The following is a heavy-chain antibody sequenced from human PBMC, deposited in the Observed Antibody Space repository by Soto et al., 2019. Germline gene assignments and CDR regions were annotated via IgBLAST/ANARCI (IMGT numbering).Heavy chain of an antibody. J-gene: IGHJ4*02. Sequence: QVYLQESGPGLVKPSGTLSLTCAVSDGSISSNNWWSWVRQPPGKGLEWIGEIYPSGSTNYNPSFKSRVTISVDKSKSQFSLKLSSVTAADTAVYYCARNSYVTGGSYCDYWGQGTLVTVSS. CDR1: DGSISSNNW. V-gene: IGHV4-4*02. CDR2: IYPSGST. D-gene: IGHD2-21*02. CDR3: ARNSYVTGGSYCDY.